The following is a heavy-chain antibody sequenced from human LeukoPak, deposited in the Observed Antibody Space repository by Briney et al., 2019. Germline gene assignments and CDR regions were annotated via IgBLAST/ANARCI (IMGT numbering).Heavy chain of an antibody. D-gene: IGHD2-15*01. Sequence: SETLSLTSIDPRASHCRPSFCSGSIRQPPGKGLEWIGSIYYSGSTHYSTSLKSRVTISVDTSNNQFSLKLSSVTAADTAVYYWAGHIGVVVPGNFDLWGQGTLVTVSS. CDR1: RASHCRPSFC. V-gene: IGHV4-39*01. CDR3: AGHIGVVVPGNFDL. J-gene: IGHJ5*02. CDR2: IYYSGST.